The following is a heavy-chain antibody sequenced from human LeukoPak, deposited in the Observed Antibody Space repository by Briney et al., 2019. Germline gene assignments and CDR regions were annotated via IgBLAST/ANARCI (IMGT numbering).Heavy chain of an antibody. J-gene: IGHJ4*02. Sequence: SETLSLTCTVPGGSVNSGGYYWTWIRQHPGKGLEWLGYIYYSGRTYYNPSLKSRITISLDTSKNQFSLNLTSVSAADTAFYFCARSSDYGDYDWGQGTLITVSS. V-gene: IGHV4-31*03. CDR2: IYYSGRT. D-gene: IGHD4-17*01. CDR1: GGSVNSGGYY. CDR3: ARSSDYGDYD.